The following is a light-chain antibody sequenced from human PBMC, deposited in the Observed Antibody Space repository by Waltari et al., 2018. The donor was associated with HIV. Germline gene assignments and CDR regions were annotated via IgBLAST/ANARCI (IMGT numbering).Light chain of an antibody. J-gene: IGKJ2*01. CDR2: KVS. CDR3: MQGTHWPPYT. CDR1: NSLVKNDGNTY. Sequence: DVVMTQSPLSLPVTLGQPASIACRSSNSLVKNDGNTYLNWFQQRPGQSPRRLIYKVSNRDSGVPDGFSGNGSGTDFTLKISRVEAEDVGVYYCMQGTHWPPYTFGQGTNLEIK. V-gene: IGKV2-30*01.